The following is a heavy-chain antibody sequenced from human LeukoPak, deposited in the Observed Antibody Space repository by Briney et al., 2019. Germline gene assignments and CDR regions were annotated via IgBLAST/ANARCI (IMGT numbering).Heavy chain of an antibody. D-gene: IGHD6-6*01. Sequence: SETLSHTCAVYGGSFCGYYWSWIRPPPGEGLEWIGEINHSGSTNYNPSLKSRVTISVDTSKNQFSLKLSSVTAADTAVYYCARGLGYSSSSDYWGQGTLVTVSS. CDR2: INHSGST. V-gene: IGHV4-34*01. CDR1: GGSFCGYY. CDR3: ARGLGYSSSSDY. J-gene: IGHJ4*02.